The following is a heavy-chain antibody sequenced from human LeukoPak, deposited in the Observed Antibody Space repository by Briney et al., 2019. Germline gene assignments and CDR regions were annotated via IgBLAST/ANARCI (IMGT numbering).Heavy chain of an antibody. V-gene: IGHV4-34*01. Sequence: PSETLSLTCAVYGGSFSGYYWSWIRQPPGKGLEWIGEINHSGSTNYNPSLKSRVTISVDTSKNQFSLKLSSVTAADTAVYYCARTSGTYSSYSFDYWGQGTLVTVSS. CDR3: ARTSGTYSSYSFDY. J-gene: IGHJ4*02. CDR1: GGSFSGYY. CDR2: INHSGST. D-gene: IGHD1-26*01.